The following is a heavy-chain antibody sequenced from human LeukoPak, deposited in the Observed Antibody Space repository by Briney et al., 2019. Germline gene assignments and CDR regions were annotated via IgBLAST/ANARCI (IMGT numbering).Heavy chain of an antibody. D-gene: IGHD6-19*01. V-gene: IGHV3-7*03. CDR3: ARLSSGWANYFDY. Sequence: GGSLRLSCAASGFTFSSYWMSWVRQAPGKGLEWVANIKQDGSEKYYVDSVKGRFTISRDNAKNSLYLQMNSLRAEDTAMYYCARLSSGWANYFDYWGQGTLVTVSS. J-gene: IGHJ4*02. CDR2: IKQDGSEK. CDR1: GFTFSSYW.